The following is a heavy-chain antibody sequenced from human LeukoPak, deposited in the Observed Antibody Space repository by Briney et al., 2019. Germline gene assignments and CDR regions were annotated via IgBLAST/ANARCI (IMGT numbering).Heavy chain of an antibody. CDR3: ARPLTNQNWNEDAFDI. Sequence: GASVKVSCKASGYTFTSYGISWVRQAPGQGLEWMGWISAYNGNTNYAQKLQGRVTMTTDTSTSTAYMELRSLRSDDTAVYYCARPLTNQNWNEDAFDIWGQGTMVTVSS. V-gene: IGHV1-18*01. J-gene: IGHJ3*02. CDR1: GYTFTSYG. D-gene: IGHD1-1*01. CDR2: ISAYNGNT.